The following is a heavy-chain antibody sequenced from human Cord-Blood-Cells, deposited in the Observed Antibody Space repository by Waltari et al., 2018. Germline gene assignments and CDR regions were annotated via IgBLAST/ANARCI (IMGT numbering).Heavy chain of an antibody. CDR1: GGSFSGYY. D-gene: IGHD2-2*01. J-gene: IGHJ4*02. Sequence: QVQLQQWGAGLLKPSETLSLTCAVYGGSFSGYYWSWIRQPPGKGLEWIGEINHSGSTNYNPSLKSRVTISVDTSKNQVYLKLSSVTAADTAVYYCARCDIVVVVDYCGQGTLVTVSS. CDR2: INHSGST. CDR3: ARCDIVVVVDY. V-gene: IGHV4-34*01.